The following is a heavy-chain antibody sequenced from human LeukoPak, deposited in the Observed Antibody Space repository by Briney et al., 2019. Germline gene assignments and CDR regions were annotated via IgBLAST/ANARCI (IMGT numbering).Heavy chain of an antibody. Sequence: GGSLRLSCAASGFTFSGSAMHWVRQAYGKGLEWVGRIRSKAKSYATAYAASVKGRFTISRDDSRNTAYLQMNSLKTEDTAVYYCTRPGTYYDILTGYYLDRDYYYMDVWGKGTTVTVSS. CDR1: GFTFSGSA. V-gene: IGHV3-73*01. CDR3: TRPGTYYDILTGYYLDRDYYYMDV. D-gene: IGHD3-9*01. J-gene: IGHJ6*03. CDR2: IRSKAKSYAT.